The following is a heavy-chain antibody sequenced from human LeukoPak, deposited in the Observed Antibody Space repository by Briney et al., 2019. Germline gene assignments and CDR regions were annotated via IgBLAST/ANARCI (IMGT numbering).Heavy chain of an antibody. CDR2: IWYDGSNK. J-gene: IGHJ4*02. Sequence: PGRSLRLSCAASGFTFSSYGMHWVRQAPGKGLEWVAVIWYDGSNKYYADSVKGRFTISRDNSKNTLYLQMNSLRAEDTAVYYCARDAVVGGYYFDYWGQGTLVTVSS. CDR1: GFTFSSYG. V-gene: IGHV3-33*01. D-gene: IGHD2-15*01. CDR3: ARDAVVGGYYFDY.